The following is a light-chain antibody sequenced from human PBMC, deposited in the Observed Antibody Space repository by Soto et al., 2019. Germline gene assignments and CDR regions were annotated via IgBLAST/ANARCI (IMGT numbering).Light chain of an antibody. Sequence: EIVMTQSPGTLSVSPGERATLSCRASQTVSSNLAWYQQVPGQAPRLVIYGASTRATGIPARFSGSGSGTEFTLTIGSLQSEDFAVYYCQQYNNWPRTFGQGTKVEIK. V-gene: IGKV3-15*01. J-gene: IGKJ1*01. CDR1: QTVSSN. CDR3: QQYNNWPRT. CDR2: GAS.